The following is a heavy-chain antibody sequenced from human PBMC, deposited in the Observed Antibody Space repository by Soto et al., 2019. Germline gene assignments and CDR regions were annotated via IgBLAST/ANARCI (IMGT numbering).Heavy chain of an antibody. V-gene: IGHV4-59*01. CDR1: GGSISGSY. CDR3: ARSVAVPGAHIDY. D-gene: IGHD6-19*01. Sequence: SETLSLTXSVSGGSISGSYWSWIRQSPGKGLEWLGYVYYTGSTNYSPSLRSRVSISVDTSKNEFSLRLSSVTAADAAVYFCARSVAVPGAHIDYWGQGTQVTV. J-gene: IGHJ4*02. CDR2: VYYTGST.